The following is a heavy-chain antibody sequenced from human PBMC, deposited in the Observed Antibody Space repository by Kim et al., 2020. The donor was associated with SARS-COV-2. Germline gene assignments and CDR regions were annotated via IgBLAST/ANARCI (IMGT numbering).Heavy chain of an antibody. CDR2: ISYDGSNK. V-gene: IGHV3-30*18. CDR3: AKDLEVLRAFDAFDI. D-gene: IGHD2-2*01. CDR1: GFTFSSYG. Sequence: GGSLRLSCAASGFTFSSYGMHWVRQAPGKGLEWVAVISYDGSNKYYADSVKGRFTISRDNSKNTLYLQMNSLRAEDTAVYYCAKDLEVLRAFDAFDIWGQGTMVTVSS. J-gene: IGHJ3*02.